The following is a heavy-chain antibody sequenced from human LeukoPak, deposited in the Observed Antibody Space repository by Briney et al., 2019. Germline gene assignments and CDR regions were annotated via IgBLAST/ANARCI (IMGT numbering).Heavy chain of an antibody. J-gene: IGHJ4*02. D-gene: IGHD3-22*01. V-gene: IGHV4-34*01. CDR3: ARSPHDYYDSSGYYYYFDY. Sequence: KPSETLSLTCAVYGGSFSGYYWSWIRQPPGKGLEWMGEINHSGSTNYNPSLKSRVTISVETSKTQFSLKLSSVTAADTAVYYCARSPHDYYDSSGYYYYFDYWGQGTLVTVSS. CDR1: GGSFSGYY. CDR2: INHSGST.